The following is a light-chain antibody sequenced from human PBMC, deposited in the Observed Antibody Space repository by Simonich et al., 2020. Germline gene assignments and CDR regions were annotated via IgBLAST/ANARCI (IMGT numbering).Light chain of an antibody. J-gene: IGLJ7*01. CDR1: SSDVGRYNL. CDR3: CSYAGSSTFAV. V-gene: IGLV2-23*01. Sequence: QSALTQPASVSGSPGQSITISCTGTSSDVGRYNLVSWYQQHPGKAPKLMIYEGSKRPSGVSNRFSGAKSGNTASLTISGLQAEDEADYYCCSYAGSSTFAVFGGGTQLTVL. CDR2: EGS.